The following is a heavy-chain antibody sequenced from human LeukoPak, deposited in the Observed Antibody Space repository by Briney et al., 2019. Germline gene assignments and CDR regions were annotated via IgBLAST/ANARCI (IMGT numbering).Heavy chain of an antibody. CDR1: GFTFSSYS. CDR2: ISSSSSYI. CDR3: ARDIVVVPAAPDFDY. J-gene: IGHJ4*02. D-gene: IGHD2-2*01. V-gene: IGHV3-21*01. Sequence: PGGSLILSCAASGFTFSSYSMNWVRQAPGKGLEWVSSISSSSSYIYYADSVKGRVTISRDNAKNSLYLQMNSLRAEDTAVYYCARDIVVVPAAPDFDYWGQGTLVTVSS.